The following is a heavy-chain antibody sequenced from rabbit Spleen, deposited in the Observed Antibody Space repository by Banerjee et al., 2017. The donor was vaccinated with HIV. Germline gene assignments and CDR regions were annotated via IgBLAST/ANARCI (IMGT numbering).Heavy chain of an antibody. D-gene: IGHD4-1*01. CDR1: GVSFSISSY. CDR2: IYSGSSGDT. J-gene: IGHJ4*01. Sequence: QSLEESGGDLVKPGASLTLTCTASGVSFSISSYMCWVRQAPGKGLEWIACIYSGSSGDTYYASWAKGRITISKTSSTTVTLQMTSLTAADTATYFCARETSSGWGIVSFYFSLWGPGTLVTVS. V-gene: IGHV1S40*01. CDR3: ARETSSGWGIVSFYFSL.